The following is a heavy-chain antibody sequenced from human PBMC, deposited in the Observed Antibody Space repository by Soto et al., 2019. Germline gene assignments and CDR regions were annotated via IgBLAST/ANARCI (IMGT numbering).Heavy chain of an antibody. V-gene: IGHV2-5*02. CDR3: AHKGPEDWPLDY. Sequence: QITLKESGPTLVRPTQTLTLTCAFSGFSLSTSGVGVCWIRQPPGKALEWLAVIYWDDSKHYSPSLRSRLTITKDTSKNQVFLTMTNMDPMDTGTYYCAHKGPEDWPLDYWGQGTLVTVPS. J-gene: IGHJ4*02. D-gene: IGHD3-9*01. CDR2: IYWDDSK. CDR1: GFSLSTSGVG.